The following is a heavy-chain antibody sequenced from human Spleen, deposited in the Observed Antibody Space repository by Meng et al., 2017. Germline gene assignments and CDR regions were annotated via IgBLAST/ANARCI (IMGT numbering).Heavy chain of an antibody. CDR3: ARTGASAGPPYYFDY. V-gene: IGHV4-30-2*01. CDR2: IYHSGST. Sequence: QLQLQESGSGLVKPSQTLSLTCAVPGGSISSGGYSWSWIRQPPGKGLEWIGYIYHSGSTYYNPSLKSRVTISVDRSKNQFSLKLSSVTAADTAVYYCARTGASAGPPYYFDYWGQGTLVTVSS. D-gene: IGHD6-13*01. CDR1: GGSISSGGYS. J-gene: IGHJ4*02.